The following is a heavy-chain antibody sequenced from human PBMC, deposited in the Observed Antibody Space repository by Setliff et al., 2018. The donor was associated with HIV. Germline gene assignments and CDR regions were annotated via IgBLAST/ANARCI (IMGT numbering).Heavy chain of an antibody. D-gene: IGHD1-26*01. CDR1: GGSFSGYY. V-gene: IGHV4-34*01. CDR2: INHSGST. J-gene: IGHJ4*02. Sequence: SETLSLTCAVYGGSFSGYYWSWIRQPPGKGLEWIGEINHSGSTNYNMSLWSRVAISLDASRNQFSLELISVTAADTAVYYCAGGPGTTSLDYWAQGTLVTVS. CDR3: AGGPGTTSLDY.